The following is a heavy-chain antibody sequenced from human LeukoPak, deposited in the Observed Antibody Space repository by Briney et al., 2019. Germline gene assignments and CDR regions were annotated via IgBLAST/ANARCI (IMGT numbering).Heavy chain of an antibody. CDR2: INTDGSTT. Sequence: GGSLRLSCAASGFTFSSSWMHWVRQAPGEGLVWVSRINTDGSTTTYADSVKGRFTISRDNAKNTLYLQMNSLRVEDTAVYYCARVVTSNFDYWGQGTLVTVSS. D-gene: IGHD5-18*01. J-gene: IGHJ4*02. V-gene: IGHV3-74*01. CDR1: GFTFSSSW. CDR3: ARVVTSNFDY.